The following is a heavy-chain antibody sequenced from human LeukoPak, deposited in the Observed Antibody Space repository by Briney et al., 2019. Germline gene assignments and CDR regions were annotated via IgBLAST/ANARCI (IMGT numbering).Heavy chain of an antibody. V-gene: IGHV4-38-2*01. Sequence: SETLSLTCAVSGYSISSGHDWGWIRQAPGRGLEWIGVISHSGSTYYNPSLKSRVTISVDTSNNRFSLKLSSVTAADTAVYYCARTSYDSGGYSPFDYWGQGTLVTVSS. D-gene: IGHD3-22*01. J-gene: IGHJ4*02. CDR3: ARTSYDSGGYSPFDY. CDR1: GYSISSGHD. CDR2: ISHSGST.